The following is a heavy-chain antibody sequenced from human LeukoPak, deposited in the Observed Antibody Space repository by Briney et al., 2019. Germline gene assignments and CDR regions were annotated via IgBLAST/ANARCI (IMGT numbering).Heavy chain of an antibody. CDR1: GFTFSTHW. D-gene: IGHD3-10*01. Sequence: GGSLRLSCAASGFTFSTHWLYWVRQAPGKELVWVSRISGDGSGTSYADSVKGRFTISRDNAKDTLYLQMTSLRVEDTAVYSCASLLTPYHGSGGGGMDVWGQGTTVTVSS. V-gene: IGHV3-74*01. CDR2: ISGDGSGT. CDR3: ASLLTPYHGSGGGGMDV. J-gene: IGHJ6*02.